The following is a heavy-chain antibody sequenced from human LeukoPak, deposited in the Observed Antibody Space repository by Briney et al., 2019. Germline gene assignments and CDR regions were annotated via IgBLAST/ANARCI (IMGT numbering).Heavy chain of an antibody. D-gene: IGHD2-21*02. V-gene: IGHV4-39*06. CDR1: GVSMSSSSYY. CDR2: VYYSGTT. CDR3: ARILDLVTTKTIDY. Sequence: SETLSLTCTVSGVSMSSSSYYWAWIRQSPGKGLEWIGSVYYSGTTHYEPSLKSRVSISIDTSKTQFALKVNSVTVADTAVYYCARILDLVTTKTIDYWGQGSLVIVSS. J-gene: IGHJ4*02.